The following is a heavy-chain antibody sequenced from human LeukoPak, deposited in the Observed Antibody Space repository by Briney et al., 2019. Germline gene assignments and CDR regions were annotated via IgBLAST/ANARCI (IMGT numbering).Heavy chain of an antibody. D-gene: IGHD3-10*01. CDR2: INAGNGNT. J-gene: IGHJ5*02. CDR1: GYTFTSYA. CDR3: ARDPGGSGSYSWFDP. V-gene: IGHV1-3*01. Sequence: ASVKVSCKASGYTFTSYAMHWVRQAPGQRLEWMGWINAGNGNTKYSQKFQGRVTITRDTSASTAYMELSSLRSEDTAVYYCARDPGGSGSYSWFDPWGQGTLVTVSS.